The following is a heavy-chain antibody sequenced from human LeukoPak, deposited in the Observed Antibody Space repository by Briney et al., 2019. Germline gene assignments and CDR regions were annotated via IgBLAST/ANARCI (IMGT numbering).Heavy chain of an antibody. CDR3: ARSGIVGATDYYYYGMDV. Sequence: SETLSLTCTVSGYSISSGYYWGWIRQPPGKGLEWIGSIYHSGSTYYNPSLKSRVTISVDTSKNQFSLKLSSVTAADTAVYYCARSGIVGATDYYYYGMDVWGQGTTVTVSS. V-gene: IGHV4-38-2*02. D-gene: IGHD1-26*01. J-gene: IGHJ6*02. CDR2: IYHSGST. CDR1: GYSISSGYY.